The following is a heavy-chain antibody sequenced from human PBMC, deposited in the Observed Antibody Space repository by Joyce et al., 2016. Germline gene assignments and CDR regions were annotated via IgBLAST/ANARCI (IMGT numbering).Heavy chain of an antibody. J-gene: IGHJ6*03. D-gene: IGHD2-15*01. CDR3: TTARGCTGGSCYSNFYYYYMDV. CDR2: IHYSGIT. Sequence: QVQLQESGPGLVRSSETLSLTCTVSGGSISTYYWSWIRQPPGKGLEWIGYIHYSGITTYNPSLKSRVTISIATSKNQFSLKLNSVTAADTAVYYCTTARGCTGGSCYSNFYYYYMDVWGKGTTVTVSS. CDR1: GGSISTYY. V-gene: IGHV4-59*01.